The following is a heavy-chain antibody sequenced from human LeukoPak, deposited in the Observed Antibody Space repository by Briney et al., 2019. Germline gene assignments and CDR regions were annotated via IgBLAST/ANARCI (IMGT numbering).Heavy chain of an antibody. CDR3: MKGRLRYLDS. Sequence: PGGSLRLSCEVSGFNLSNNGMHWVRQAPGKGLEWVAVISYDGNKEDYVDSVKGRFTISRDGSKNTVFLQMSSLRTEDTAVYYCMKGRLRYLDSWGQGTLVTVSS. V-gene: IGHV3-30*18. CDR1: GFNLSNNG. D-gene: IGHD5/OR15-5a*01. J-gene: IGHJ4*02. CDR2: ISYDGNKE.